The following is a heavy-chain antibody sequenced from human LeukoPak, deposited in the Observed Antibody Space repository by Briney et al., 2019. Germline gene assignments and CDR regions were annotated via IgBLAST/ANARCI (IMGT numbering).Heavy chain of an antibody. V-gene: IGHV4-30-4*08. CDR1: GGSITRSDYY. J-gene: IGHJ6*03. CDR3: VRRGYTYDVYYYYYMDV. CDR2: INYSGNT. D-gene: IGHD5-18*01. Sequence: PSQTLSLTCTVSGGSITRSDYYWGWIRQSPGKGLEWIGYINYSGNTYYSPSLNNRVTMSLDTSKDQFSLKLTPVIAADTAVYYGVRRGYTYDVYYYYYMDVWGKGTTVTVSS.